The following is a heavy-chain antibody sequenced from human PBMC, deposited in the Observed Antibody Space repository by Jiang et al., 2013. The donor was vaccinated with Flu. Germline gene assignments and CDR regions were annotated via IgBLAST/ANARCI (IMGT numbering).Heavy chain of an antibody. D-gene: IGHD5-12*01. CDR3: ARDHVSGNDWYFYGMDV. CDR2: ISSSSSYI. J-gene: IGHJ6*02. Sequence: QLVESGGGLVKPGGSLRLSCAASGFSFSSYSMNWVRQAPGKGLEWVASISSSSSYIYYADLLKGRSTISRDNAKNSLFLQMNSLRAEDTAVYYCARDHVSGNDWYFYGMDVWGQGTTVTVSS. CDR1: GFSFSSYS. V-gene: IGHV3-21*01.